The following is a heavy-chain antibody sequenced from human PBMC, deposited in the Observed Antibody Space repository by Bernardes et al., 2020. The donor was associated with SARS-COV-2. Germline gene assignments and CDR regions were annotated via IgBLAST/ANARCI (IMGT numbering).Heavy chain of an antibody. J-gene: IGHJ4*02. CDR2: ISSSSSTI. CDR1: GFTFSNYN. Sequence: GGSLRLSCAASGFTFSNYNMNWVRQAPGKVLEWVSFISSSSSTIYYADSVKGRFTISRDNAKNSLYLQMNSLRDEDTAVYYCACGGSCYFDYWGQGTLVTVS. CDR3: ACGGSCYFDY. V-gene: IGHV3-48*02. D-gene: IGHD2-15*01.